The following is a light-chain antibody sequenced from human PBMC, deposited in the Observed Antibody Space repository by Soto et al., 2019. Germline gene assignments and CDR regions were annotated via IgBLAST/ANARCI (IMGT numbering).Light chain of an antibody. CDR3: QQYDNLPLT. CDR1: QSISYN. Sequence: EIVMTQSPATLSVSPGERATLSCRASQSISYNLAWYQQKPGQAPRVLIYSASTRATGIPARFSGSGSGTEFTLTISSLQSEDIATYYCQQYDNLPLTFGGGTKVEIK. CDR2: SAS. J-gene: IGKJ4*01. V-gene: IGKV3-15*01.